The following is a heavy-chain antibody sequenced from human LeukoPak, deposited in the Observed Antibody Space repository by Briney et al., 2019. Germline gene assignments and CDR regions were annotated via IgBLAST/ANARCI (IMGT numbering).Heavy chain of an antibody. J-gene: IGHJ4*02. CDR3: AKDLLGQWPTVFDY. Sequence: GGSLRLPCAASGFTFSSYSMNWVRQAPGKGLEWVSYISSSSSIIYYADSVKGRFTISRDNAKNSLYLQMNSLRAEDTAVYYCAKDLLGQWPTVFDYWGQGTLVTVSS. CDR1: GFTFSSYS. CDR2: ISSSSSII. V-gene: IGHV3-48*04. D-gene: IGHD6-19*01.